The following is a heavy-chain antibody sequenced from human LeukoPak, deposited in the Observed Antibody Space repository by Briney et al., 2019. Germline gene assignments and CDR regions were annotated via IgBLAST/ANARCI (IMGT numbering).Heavy chain of an antibody. Sequence: SETLSLTCAVYGGPFSGYYWSWLRQPPGKGLEWIGEINHSGSTNYNPSLKSRVTISVDTSKNQFSLKLRSVTAADTAVYFCARCSYYGAGNSPFDLWGQGTLVTASS. CDR2: INHSGST. J-gene: IGHJ4*02. CDR1: GGPFSGYY. CDR3: ARCSYYGAGNSPFDL. D-gene: IGHD3-10*01. V-gene: IGHV4-34*01.